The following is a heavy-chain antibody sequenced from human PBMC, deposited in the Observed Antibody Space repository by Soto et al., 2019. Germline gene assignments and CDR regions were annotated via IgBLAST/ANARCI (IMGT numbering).Heavy chain of an antibody. V-gene: IGHV2-5*02. CDR2: IYWDDSK. J-gene: IGHJ4*02. CDR3: APAYGGRSLY. CDR1: GFSLTTDKVG. Sequence: QITLKESGPTLVKPTQTLTLTCTFSGFSLTTDKVGVGWIRQPPGEALEWLAVIYWDDSKTYRPTLESRLTITKHTSKTQVALTITNMYSLVTVTYSCAPAYGGRSLYWGQGTLVTVSS. D-gene: IGHD1-26*01.